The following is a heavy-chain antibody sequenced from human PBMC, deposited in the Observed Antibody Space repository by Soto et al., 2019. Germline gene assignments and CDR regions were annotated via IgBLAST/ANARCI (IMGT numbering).Heavy chain of an antibody. Sequence: SVKVSCKASGGTFSSYAISWVRQAPGQGLEWMGGIIPIFGTANYAQKFQGRVTITADKSTSTAYMELSSLRSEDTAVYYCARHKSIAARPDSTEYYYGMDVWGQGTTVTVSS. J-gene: IGHJ6*02. D-gene: IGHD6-6*01. CDR2: IIPIFGTA. V-gene: IGHV1-69*06. CDR3: ARHKSIAARPDSTEYYYGMDV. CDR1: GGTFSSYA.